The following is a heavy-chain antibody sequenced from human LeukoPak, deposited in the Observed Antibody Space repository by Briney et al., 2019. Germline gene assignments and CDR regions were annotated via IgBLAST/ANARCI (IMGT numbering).Heavy chain of an antibody. J-gene: IGHJ4*02. CDR3: ARWGAPRDY. V-gene: IGHV4-39*01. CDR1: GGFISSSSYY. CDR2: IYYSGST. D-gene: IGHD3-16*01. Sequence: SETLSLTCTVSGGFISSSSYYWGWIRQPPGKGLEWIGSIYYSGSTYYNPSLKSRVTISVDTSKNQFSLKLSSVTAADTAVYYCARWGAPRDYWGQGTLVTVSS.